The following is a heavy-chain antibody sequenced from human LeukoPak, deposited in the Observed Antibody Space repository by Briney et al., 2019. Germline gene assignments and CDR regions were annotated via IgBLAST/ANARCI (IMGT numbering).Heavy chain of an antibody. J-gene: IGHJ5*02. Sequence: SETLSLTCTVSGGSISSSSYYWGWIRQPPGKGLEWIGSIYYSGSTNYNPSLKSRVTISVDTSKNQFSLKLSSVTAADTAVYYCARGKRLRPLIVVVVAATNWFDPWGQGTLVTVSS. D-gene: IGHD2-15*01. CDR3: ARGKRLRPLIVVVVAATNWFDP. V-gene: IGHV4-39*07. CDR2: IYYSGST. CDR1: GGSISSSSYY.